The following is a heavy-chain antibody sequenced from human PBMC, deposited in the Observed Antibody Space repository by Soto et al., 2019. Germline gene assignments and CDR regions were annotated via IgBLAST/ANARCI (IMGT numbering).Heavy chain of an antibody. CDR2: IRSKPNNYAT. CDR3: SYYIVGATGFDH. D-gene: IGHD1-26*01. J-gene: IGHJ4*02. V-gene: IGHV3-73*01. Sequence: GGSLRLSCAASGFTFSDSAMHWVRQASGKGLEWVGRIRSKPNNYATAYAASVKGRFTISRDDSKNTAYLHMNSLKTEDTAVYYCSYYIVGATGFDHWGQGTLVTVSS. CDR1: GFTFSDSA.